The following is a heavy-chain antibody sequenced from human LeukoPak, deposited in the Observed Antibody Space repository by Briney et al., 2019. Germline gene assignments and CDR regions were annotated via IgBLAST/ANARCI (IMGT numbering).Heavy chain of an antibody. CDR2: IYYSGST. J-gene: IGHJ4*02. V-gene: IGHV4-31*03. CDR3: ARADSVLPSSVDY. D-gene: IGHD4/OR15-4a*01. Sequence: PSETLSLTCTVSGGSISSAAYYWSWIRRHPGKGLEWIGYIYYSGSTYYNPSLKSRVSISIDTSKNQFSLKLNSVTAADTAVYYCARADSVLPSSVDYWGQGTLVTVSS. CDR1: GGSISSAAYY.